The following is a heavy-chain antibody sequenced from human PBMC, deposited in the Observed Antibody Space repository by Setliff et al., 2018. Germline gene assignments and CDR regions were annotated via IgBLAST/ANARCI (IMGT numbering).Heavy chain of an antibody. CDR1: GFTFSSYA. J-gene: IGHJ5*02. CDR3: ARGNYGSGSPVYVWFDP. D-gene: IGHD3-10*01. Sequence: GGSLRLSCAASGFTFSSYAMSWVRQAPGKGLEWVSAISGSGGSTYYADSMKDRFTISRDTSKNTLYLQMNSLRTEDTAVYYCARGNYGSGSPVYVWFDPWGQGTLVTVSS. CDR2: ISGSGGST. V-gene: IGHV3-23*01.